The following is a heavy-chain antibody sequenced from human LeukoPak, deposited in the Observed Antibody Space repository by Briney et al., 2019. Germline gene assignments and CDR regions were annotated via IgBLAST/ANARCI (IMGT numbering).Heavy chain of an antibody. V-gene: IGHV4-4*09. CDR3: ASSPSPPPGVGIVATIRGYWYFDL. CDR2: IYTSEST. CDR1: GGSISSYY. J-gene: IGHJ2*01. Sequence: PSETLSLTCTVSGGSISSYYWSWIRQPPGKGLEWIGYIYTSESTNYNPSLKSRVTISVDTSKNQFSLKLSSVTAADTAVYYCASSPSPPPGVGIVATIRGYWYFDLWGRGTLVTVSS. D-gene: IGHD5-12*01.